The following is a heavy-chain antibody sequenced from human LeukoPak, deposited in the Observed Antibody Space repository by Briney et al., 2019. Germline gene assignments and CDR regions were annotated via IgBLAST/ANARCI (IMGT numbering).Heavy chain of an antibody. CDR1: GYTFTGYY. V-gene: IGHV1-2*02. CDR2: INPNSGGT. Sequence: ASVKVSCKASGYTFTGYYMHWVRQSPGQGLEWMGWINPNSGGTNYAQKFQGRVTMTRDTSISTAYMELSRLRSDDTAVYYCARVESSKYQLLHLEDYWGQGTLVTVSS. J-gene: IGHJ4*02. D-gene: IGHD2-2*01. CDR3: ARVESSKYQLLHLEDY.